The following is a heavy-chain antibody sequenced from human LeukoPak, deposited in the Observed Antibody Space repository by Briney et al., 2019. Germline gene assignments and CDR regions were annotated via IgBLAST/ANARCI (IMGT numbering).Heavy chain of an antibody. CDR2: MNPNSGNT. J-gene: IGHJ6*02. V-gene: IGHV1-8*01. CDR3: ARGPYGDYGEDV. CDR1: GYTFTSYD. D-gene: IGHD4-17*01. Sequence: ASVKVSCKASGYTFTSYDINWVRQATGQGLEWMGWMNPNSGNTGYAQKFQGRVTMTRNTSISTAYMELSSLRSEDTAVYYCARGPYGDYGEDVWGQGTTVTVSS.